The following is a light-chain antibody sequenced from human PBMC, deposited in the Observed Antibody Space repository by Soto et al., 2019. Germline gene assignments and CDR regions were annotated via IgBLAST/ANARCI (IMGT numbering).Light chain of an antibody. V-gene: IGKV3-20*01. CDR1: QSVTNNF. J-gene: IGKJ4*01. CDR3: HQYGTSPLT. Sequence: IVLTQSPGTLSLSPGEGEALACRASQSVTNNFLAWYQQKPGQAPRLLIYGATSRATGIPDRFSGSGSGTDFTLTITRLEPEDFAVYYCHQYGTSPLTFGGGTKVDIK. CDR2: GAT.